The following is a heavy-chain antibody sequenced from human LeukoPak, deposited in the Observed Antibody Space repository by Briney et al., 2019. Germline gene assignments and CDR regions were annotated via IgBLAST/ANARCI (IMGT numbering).Heavy chain of an antibody. CDR1: GGTFSSYA. V-gene: IGHV1-69*05. CDR3: ASVIAVAGTGDFDY. Sequence: SVKVSCKASGGTFSSYAISWVRQAPGQGLEWMGRIIPIFGTANYAQKFQGRVTITTDESTSTAYMELSSLRSEDTAVYYCASVIAVAGTGDFDYWGQGTLATVSS. CDR2: IIPIFGTA. J-gene: IGHJ4*02. D-gene: IGHD6-19*01.